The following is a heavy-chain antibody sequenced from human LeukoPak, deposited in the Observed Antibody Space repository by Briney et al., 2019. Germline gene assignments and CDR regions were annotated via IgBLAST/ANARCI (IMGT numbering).Heavy chain of an antibody. D-gene: IGHD6-19*01. Sequence: GGSLRLSRAASGFTFSSYDMHWVRQVTGKGLEWVSAIGTTGDPYYPGSVKGRFTISRENAKKSLYLQMNSLRAGDTAVYYCARGQWYSSGWYLDYWGQGTLVTVSS. CDR3: ARGQWYSSGWYLDY. CDR1: GFTFSSYD. V-gene: IGHV3-13*05. J-gene: IGHJ4*02. CDR2: IGTTGDP.